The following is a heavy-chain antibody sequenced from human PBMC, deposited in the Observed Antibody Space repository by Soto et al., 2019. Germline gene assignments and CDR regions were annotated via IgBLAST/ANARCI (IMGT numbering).Heavy chain of an antibody. CDR1: GGSIIISSYY. J-gene: IGHJ4*02. Sequence: SXTLSPSCTVSGGSIIISSYYWGWIRQPPGKGLEWIGSIYYSGSTYYNPSLKSRVTMSVDTSKNQFSLKLSSVTAADTAVYYCARRYYYDSSGYYGYWGQGNLVTVSS. CDR2: IYYSGST. D-gene: IGHD3-22*01. V-gene: IGHV4-39*01. CDR3: ARRYYYDSSGYYGY.